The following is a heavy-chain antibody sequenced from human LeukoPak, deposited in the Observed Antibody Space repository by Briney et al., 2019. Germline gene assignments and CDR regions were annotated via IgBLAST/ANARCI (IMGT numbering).Heavy chain of an antibody. J-gene: IGHJ6*03. CDR2: ISSSGSTI. Sequence: GGSLRLSCAASGFTFSSYWMSWVRQAPGKGLEWVSYISSSGSTIYYADSVKGRFTISRDNAKNSLFLQMNSLRAEDTAVYYCAREDYYYYYMDVWGKGTTVTVSS. CDR3: AREDYYYYYMDV. CDR1: GFTFSSYW. V-gene: IGHV3-48*04.